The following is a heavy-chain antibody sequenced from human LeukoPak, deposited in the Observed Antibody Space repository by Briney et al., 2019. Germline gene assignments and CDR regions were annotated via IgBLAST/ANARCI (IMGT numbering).Heavy chain of an antibody. V-gene: IGHV3-33*08. D-gene: IGHD2-2*01. CDR3: ETRSPALDY. Sequence: GGSLRLSCAVSGLTFSSSWMDWVRQAPGKGLEWVAVIWNDGSNKYYADSVKGRFTISRDSSKNTVYLQMNSLRAEDAAAYYCETRSPALDYWGQGTLVTVSS. CDR2: IWNDGSNK. J-gene: IGHJ4*02. CDR1: GLTFSSSW.